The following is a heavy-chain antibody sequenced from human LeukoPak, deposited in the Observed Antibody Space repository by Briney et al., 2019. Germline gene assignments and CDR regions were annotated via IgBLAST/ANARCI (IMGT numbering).Heavy chain of an antibody. D-gene: IGHD6-19*01. CDR3: SIAVAGTSDYFDY. V-gene: IGHV5-10-1*01. J-gene: IGHJ4*02. CDR1: GYSFTSYW. CDR2: IDPSDSYT. Sequence: GESLRISCKGSGYSFTSYWISWVRQMPGKGLEWMGRIDPSDSYTNYSPSFQGHVTISADKSNSTAYLQWSSLKASDTAMYYCSIAVAGTSDYFDYWGQGTLVTVSS.